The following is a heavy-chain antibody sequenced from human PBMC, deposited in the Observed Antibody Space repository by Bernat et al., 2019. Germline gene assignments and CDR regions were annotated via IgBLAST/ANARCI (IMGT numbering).Heavy chain of an antibody. V-gene: IGHV3-66*01. CDR2: IYSGGST. J-gene: IGHJ4*02. CDR3: ARESGYDYVWGSYRSPFDY. Sequence: EMQLVESGGGLVQPGGSLRLSCAASGFTVSSNYMSWVRQAPGKGLEWVSVIYSGGSTYYADSVKGRFTISRDNSKNTLYLQMNSLRAEDTAVYYCARESGYDYVWGSYRSPFDYWGQGTLVTVSS. CDR1: GFTVSSNY. D-gene: IGHD3-16*02.